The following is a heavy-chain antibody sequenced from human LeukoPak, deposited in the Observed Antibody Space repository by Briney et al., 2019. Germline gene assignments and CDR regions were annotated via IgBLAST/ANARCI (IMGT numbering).Heavy chain of an antibody. D-gene: IGHD6-19*01. CDR1: GFTFSDYY. J-gene: IGHJ3*02. CDR2: ISSSSSYT. V-gene: IGHV3-11*03. CDR3: ARRGSGWPFDAFDI. Sequence: PGGSLTPSCAGSGFTFSDYYMSWIRQAPGKGLEWVSYISSSSSYTNYADSVKGRFTISRDNAKNSLYLQMNSLRAEDTAVYYCARRGSGWPFDAFDIWGNRVIVTVSS.